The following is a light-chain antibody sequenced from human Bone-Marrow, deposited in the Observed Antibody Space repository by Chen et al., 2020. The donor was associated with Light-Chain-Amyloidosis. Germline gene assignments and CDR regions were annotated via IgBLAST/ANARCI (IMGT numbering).Light chain of an antibody. Sequence: SYDLTQPPSVSVSPGQTARITCSGDDLPTKYAYWYQQKPGQAPVLVIHRDTERPSGISHRFSGYSSGTTATLTISGVQAEDEADYHCQSADSSGTYEVIFGGGTKLTVL. CDR2: RDT. CDR3: QSADSSGTYEVI. J-gene: IGLJ2*01. CDR1: DLPTKY. V-gene: IGLV3-25*03.